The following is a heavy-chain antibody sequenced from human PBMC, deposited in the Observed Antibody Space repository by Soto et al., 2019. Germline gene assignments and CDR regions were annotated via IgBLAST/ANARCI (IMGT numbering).Heavy chain of an antibody. Sequence: ASVKVSCKASGYTFTAYYMRWVRQAPGQGLEWMGIINPVGGSTSYAQKLQGRVTMTRDTSTSTVYMELSSLRSEDTAVYYCALSGQNSGAFDVWGQGTMVTVSS. CDR1: GYTFTAYY. CDR2: INPVGGST. CDR3: ALSGQNSGAFDV. D-gene: IGHD5-12*01. V-gene: IGHV1-46*04. J-gene: IGHJ3*01.